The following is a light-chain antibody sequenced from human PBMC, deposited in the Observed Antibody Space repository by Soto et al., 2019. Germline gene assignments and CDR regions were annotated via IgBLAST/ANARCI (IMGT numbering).Light chain of an antibody. J-gene: IGLJ1*01. V-gene: IGLV2-23*02. CDR2: EVS. CDR1: SSDVGSYNL. CDR3: CSYAGSSTFIYV. Sequence: QSALTQPASVSGSPGQSITISCTGTSSDVGSYNLVSWYQQHPGKAPKLKIYEVSKRPSGVSNRFSGSKPGNTASLTISGLQAEDEADYYCCSYAGSSTFIYVFGTGTKLTVL.